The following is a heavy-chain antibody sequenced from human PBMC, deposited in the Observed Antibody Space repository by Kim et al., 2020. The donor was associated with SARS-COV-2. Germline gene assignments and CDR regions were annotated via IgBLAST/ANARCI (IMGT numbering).Heavy chain of an antibody. Sequence: SETLSLTCSLFGGSFSDFHWSWIRQAPGKGLEWIGEINHRGSANYNPSLERRVSLSIDLSKNQFSLKLSSVTAADTAVFYCARDGSSVVDAATGAVRDAFDIWSQGTMVTVSS. D-gene: IGHD2-15*01. V-gene: IGHV4-34*01. CDR1: GGSFSDFH. CDR2: INHRGSA. CDR3: ARDGSSVVDAATGAVRDAFDI. J-gene: IGHJ3*02.